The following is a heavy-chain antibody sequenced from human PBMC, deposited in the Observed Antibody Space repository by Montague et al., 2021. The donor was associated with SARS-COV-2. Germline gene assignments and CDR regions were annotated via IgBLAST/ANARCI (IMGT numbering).Heavy chain of an antibody. CDR2: ISSSGGGSTK. CDR3: ARDRDWDDWRAMDV. Sequence: SLRLSCAASGFIFSSYEMNWVRQAPGKGLEWISYISSSGGGSTKHYTDSVKGRFTVSRDNAKNSLYLQMNSLRVEDTAIYYCARDRDWDDWRAMDVWGQGTTVTVSS. CDR1: GFIFSSYE. D-gene: IGHD2-21*01. V-gene: IGHV3-48*03. J-gene: IGHJ6*02.